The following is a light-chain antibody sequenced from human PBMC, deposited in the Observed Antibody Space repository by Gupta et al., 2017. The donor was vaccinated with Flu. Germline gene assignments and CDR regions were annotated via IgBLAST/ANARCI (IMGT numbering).Light chain of an antibody. CDR3: QQSYSTRLT. V-gene: IGKV1-39*01. J-gene: IGKJ4*01. Sequence: GDRVTITCRASQSISSYLNWYQQKPGKAPKLLIYAASSLQSGVPSRFSGSGSGTDFTLTISSLQPEDFATYYCQQSYSTRLTFGGGTKVEI. CDR1: QSISSY. CDR2: AAS.